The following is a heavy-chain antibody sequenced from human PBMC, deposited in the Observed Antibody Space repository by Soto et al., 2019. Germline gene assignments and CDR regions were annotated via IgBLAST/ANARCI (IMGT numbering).Heavy chain of an antibody. CDR2: MSPDGRKR. J-gene: IGHJ4*02. D-gene: IGHD3-3*02. CDR1: GFTFSYYW. V-gene: IGHV3-7*01. Sequence: GGSLRLSCAASGFTFSYYWMIWVRQSPVKGLEWVANMSPDGRKRYYLDSLKGRFTISRDNAKNSLYLQMNRLSAEDTAVYFCARDPLAFHIGGHWGQGTLVTVPQ. CDR3: ARDPLAFHIGGH.